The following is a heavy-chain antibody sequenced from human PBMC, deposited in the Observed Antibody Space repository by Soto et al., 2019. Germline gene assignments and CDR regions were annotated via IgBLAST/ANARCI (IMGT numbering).Heavy chain of an antibody. D-gene: IGHD6-19*01. CDR1: GFTFSSYD. Sequence: GGSLILSCAASGFTFSSYDMNWVRQAPGKGLEWVSYISSSSSTIYYADSVKGRFTISRDNAKNSLYLQMNSLRAEDTAVYYCAGHGGQWLNWFDPWGQGILVTVSS. CDR3: AGHGGQWLNWFDP. J-gene: IGHJ5*02. CDR2: ISSSSSTI. V-gene: IGHV3-48*01.